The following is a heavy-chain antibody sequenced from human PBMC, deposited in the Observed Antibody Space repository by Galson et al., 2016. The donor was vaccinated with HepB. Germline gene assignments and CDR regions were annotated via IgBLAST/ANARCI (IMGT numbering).Heavy chain of an antibody. V-gene: IGHV4-34*01. CDR3: ARGGGSSWVSWFGP. D-gene: IGHD6-13*01. J-gene: IGHJ5*02. CDR2: INHSGSA. CDR1: GGSFSGFY. Sequence: ETLSLTCAVYGGSFSGFYWSWIRQPPGMGLEWIGEINHSGSANYNPSLESRITMSVHTSKKQFSLKLSSVTAADTAVYYCARGGGSSWVSWFGPWGQGTLVTVSS.